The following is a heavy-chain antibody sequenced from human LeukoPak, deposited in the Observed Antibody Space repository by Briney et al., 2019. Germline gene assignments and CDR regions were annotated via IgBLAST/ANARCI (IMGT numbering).Heavy chain of an antibody. V-gene: IGHV4-61*02. D-gene: IGHD3-3*01. CDR2: IYSSGST. J-gene: IGHJ4*02. CDR1: GGSISSGSYY. Sequence: SQTLSLTCTVSGGSISSGSYYWNWIRQPAGKGLEWIGRIYSSGSTNYNPSLKSRVTISIDTSKNLFSLKLSSVTAADTAVYYCASRLWSGYFDYWGQGTLVTVSS. CDR3: ASRLWSGYFDY.